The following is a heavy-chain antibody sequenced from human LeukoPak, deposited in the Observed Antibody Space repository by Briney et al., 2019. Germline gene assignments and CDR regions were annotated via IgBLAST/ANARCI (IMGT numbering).Heavy chain of an antibody. D-gene: IGHD7-27*01. CDR2: IIPIFGTA. J-gene: IGHJ4*02. V-gene: IGHV1-69*13. Sequence: ASVNVSFEASGGTFSSYAISWVRQAPGQGLEWMGGIIPIFGTANYAQKFQGRVTITADESTSTAYMELSSLRSEDTAVYYCARELSGGYFDYWGQGTLVTVSS. CDR3: ARELSGGYFDY. CDR1: GGTFSSYA.